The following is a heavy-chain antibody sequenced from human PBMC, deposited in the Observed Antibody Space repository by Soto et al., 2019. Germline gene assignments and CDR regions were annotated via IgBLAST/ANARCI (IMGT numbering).Heavy chain of an antibody. V-gene: IGHV3-48*02. D-gene: IGHD6-13*01. CDR1: GFTFRSYS. CDR2: ISISSRTI. J-gene: IGHJ5*02. Sequence: EMQLVESGGGLVQPGGSLRLSCAASGFTFRSYSMNWVRQPPGKGLEWVSYISISSRTIYYADSVKGRFTISRDDAKNSLYLQMNSLRDVDTSVYYCARDNGIAGSFDPWGQGTLVTVSS. CDR3: ARDNGIAGSFDP.